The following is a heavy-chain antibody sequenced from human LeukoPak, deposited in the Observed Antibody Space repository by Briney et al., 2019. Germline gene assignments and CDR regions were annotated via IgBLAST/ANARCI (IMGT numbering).Heavy chain of an antibody. J-gene: IGHJ4*02. Sequence: PSETLSLTCSVSGGSISTYYWSWIRRPPGKGLEWIGNIYYSGSTNYNPSLKSRVTISVDTSKNQFSLMLSSVTAADTAVYYCARANYFDFWGQGTLVTVSS. CDR1: GGSISTYY. V-gene: IGHV4-59*01. CDR2: IYYSGST. CDR3: ARANYFDF.